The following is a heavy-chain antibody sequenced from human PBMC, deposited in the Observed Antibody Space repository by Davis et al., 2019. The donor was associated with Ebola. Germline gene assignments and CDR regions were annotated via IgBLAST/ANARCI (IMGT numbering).Heavy chain of an antibody. V-gene: IGHV5-51*01. CDR3: ASRTAIPNWYFDL. CDR2: IYPGDSDT. Sequence: GESLKISCKGSGYSFTSYWIGWVPQMSGKGLEGMGIIYPGDSDTRYSPSFQGQVTISADKSISTAYLQWSSLKASDTAMYYCASRTAIPNWYFDLWGRGTLVTVSS. D-gene: IGHD2-2*02. J-gene: IGHJ2*01. CDR1: GYSFTSYW.